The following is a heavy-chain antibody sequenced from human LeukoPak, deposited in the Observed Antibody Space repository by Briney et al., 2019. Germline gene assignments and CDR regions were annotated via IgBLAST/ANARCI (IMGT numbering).Heavy chain of an antibody. Sequence: SETLSLTCAVSGGPFNENYWSWIRQPPGKGLEWIGYIYYSGSTYYNPSLKSRVTISVDTSKNQFSLKLSSVTAADTAVYYCARAPEWLLPFDYWGQGTLVTVSS. CDR3: ARAPEWLLPFDY. CDR1: GGPFNENY. J-gene: IGHJ4*02. CDR2: IYYSGST. D-gene: IGHD3-3*01. V-gene: IGHV4-30-4*08.